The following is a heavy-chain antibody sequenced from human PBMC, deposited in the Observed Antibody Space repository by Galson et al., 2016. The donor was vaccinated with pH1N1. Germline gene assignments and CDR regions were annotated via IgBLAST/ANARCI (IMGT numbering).Heavy chain of an antibody. Sequence: SLRLSCAGSRFSFSDYWMHWVRQAPGKGLEWVANINQDGSQKYYVDCVRGRFTISRDNAKNPLYLQMNSLSDEDTAVYYCARAIGASGAFRGQGTLVTVSS. D-gene: IGHD6-13*01. CDR2: INQDGSQK. CDR1: RFSFSDYW. V-gene: IGHV3-7*01. CDR3: ARAIGASGAF. J-gene: IGHJ4*02.